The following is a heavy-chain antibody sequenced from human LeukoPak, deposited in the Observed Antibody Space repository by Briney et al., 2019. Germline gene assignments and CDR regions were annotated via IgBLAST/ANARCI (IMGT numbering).Heavy chain of an antibody. CDR1: GGSMSGYY. V-gene: IGHV4-59*08. D-gene: IGHD2-15*01. Sequence: SETLSLTCTVSGGSMSGYYWSWIRLPPGKGLEWIGYIFYTGNTNYNPSLETRVTLSVATSKNQFYLQLTSVTAADTAVYYCVRQPYIGSAYYFDYWGQGTLVTVSS. CDR3: VRQPYIGSAYYFDY. CDR2: IFYTGNT. J-gene: IGHJ4*02.